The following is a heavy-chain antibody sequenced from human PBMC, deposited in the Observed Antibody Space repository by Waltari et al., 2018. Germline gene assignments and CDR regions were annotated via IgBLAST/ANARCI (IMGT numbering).Heavy chain of an antibody. J-gene: IGHJ4*02. D-gene: IGHD2-8*01. CDR1: GGSFSGYY. Sequence: QVQLQQWGAGLLKPSETLSLTCAVYGGSFSGYYWSWIRQPPGKGLEWIGEINHSGSTNYNPSLKSRVTISVDTSKNQFSLKLSSVTAADTAVYYCARECTNGVCYAFDYWGQGTLVTVSS. V-gene: IGHV4-34*01. CDR3: ARECTNGVCYAFDY. CDR2: INHSGST.